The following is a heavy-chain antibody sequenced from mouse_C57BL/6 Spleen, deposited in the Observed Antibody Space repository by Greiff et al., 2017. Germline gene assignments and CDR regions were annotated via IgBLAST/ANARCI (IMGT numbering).Heavy chain of an antibody. CDR1: GYTFTDYY. J-gene: IGHJ2*01. CDR2: INPNNGGT. CDR3: ARGGIYYYGEV. D-gene: IGHD1-1*01. V-gene: IGHV1-26*01. Sequence: EVQLQQSGPELVKPGASVKISCKASGYTFTDYYMNWVKQSHGKSLEWIGDINPNNGGTSYNQKFKGKATLTVDKSSSTAYMELRSLTSEDSAVYYCARGGIYYYGEVWGQGTTLTVSS.